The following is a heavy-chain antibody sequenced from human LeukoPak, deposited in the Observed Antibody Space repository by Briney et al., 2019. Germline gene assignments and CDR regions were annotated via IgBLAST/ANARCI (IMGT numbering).Heavy chain of an antibody. J-gene: IGHJ3*02. D-gene: IGHD2-21*02. V-gene: IGHV4-59*08. CDR1: GGSISSYY. Sequence: SETLSLTCTVSGGSISSYYWSWIRQPPGKGLEWIGYIYYSGSTNYNPSLKSRVTISVDTSKNQFSLKLGSVTAADTAVYYCARQGCGGDCYSASFDIWGQGTMVTVSS. CDR3: ARQGCGGDCYSASFDI. CDR2: IYYSGST.